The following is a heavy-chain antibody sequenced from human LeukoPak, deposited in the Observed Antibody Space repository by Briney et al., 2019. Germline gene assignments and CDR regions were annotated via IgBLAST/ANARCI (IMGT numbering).Heavy chain of an antibody. CDR1: GGSISSYY. J-gene: IGHJ4*02. CDR3: ARVTGYMIEDYFDY. V-gene: IGHV4-59*01. D-gene: IGHD3-22*01. Sequence: SETLSLTCTVSGGSISSYYWSWLRQPPGKGLEWIGYIYYSGSTNYNPSLKSRVTISVKTSKNQFSLKLSSVTAADTAVYYCARVTGYMIEDYFDYWGQGTLVTVSS. CDR2: IYYSGST.